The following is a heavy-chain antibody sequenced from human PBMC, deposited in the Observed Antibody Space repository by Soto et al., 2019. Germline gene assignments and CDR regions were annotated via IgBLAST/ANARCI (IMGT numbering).Heavy chain of an antibody. V-gene: IGHV1-18*01. CDR3: ARGYCSGGSCYSIDY. D-gene: IGHD2-15*01. CDR2: ISSYNANT. CDR1: GYTFTSYG. J-gene: IGHJ4*02. Sequence: ASVKVSCKASGYTFTSYGISWVRQAPGKGLEWMGWISSYNANTNYEQKLQGRVTMTTDTSTNTAYMELRSLRSEDTAVYYCARGYCSGGSCYSIDYWGQGTLVTVSS.